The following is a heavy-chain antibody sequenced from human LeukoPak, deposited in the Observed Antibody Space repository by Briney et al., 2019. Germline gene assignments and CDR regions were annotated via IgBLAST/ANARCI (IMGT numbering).Heavy chain of an antibody. CDR1: GGSISSGSYY. Sequence: SQTLSLTCTVSGGSISSGSYYWSWIRQPAGKGLEWIGRIYTSGSTNYNPSLKSRVTMSVDTSKNQFSLKLRSVTAADTAVYYCAREYSNSEPYYFDYWGQGTLVTVSS. J-gene: IGHJ4*02. D-gene: IGHD4-11*01. CDR3: AREYSNSEPYYFDY. V-gene: IGHV4-61*02. CDR2: IYTSGST.